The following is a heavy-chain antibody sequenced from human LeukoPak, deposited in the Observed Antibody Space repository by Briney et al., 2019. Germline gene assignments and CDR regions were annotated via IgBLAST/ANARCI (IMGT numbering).Heavy chain of an antibody. D-gene: IGHD1-26*01. CDR1: GGSFSGYY. CDR2: INHSGST. V-gene: IGHV4-34*01. CDR3: ARGTTGRRGAARRGFDP. J-gene: IGHJ5*02. Sequence: PSETLSLTCAVYGGSFSGYYWSWLRQPPGKGLEWIGEINHSGSTNYNPSLKSRVTISVDTSKNQFSLKLSSVTAADTAVYYCARGTTGRRGAARRGFDPWGQGTLVTVSS.